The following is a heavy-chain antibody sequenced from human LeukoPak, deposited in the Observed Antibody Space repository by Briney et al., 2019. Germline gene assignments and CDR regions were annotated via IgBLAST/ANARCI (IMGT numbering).Heavy chain of an antibody. D-gene: IGHD3-9*01. CDR3: ARSLRYFDWLPNEGFDY. CDR1: GYSFTTFW. J-gene: IGHJ4*02. CDR2: IYPGDYET. Sequence: GESRKISCKGSGYSFTTFWIGWVRQIPGKGLEWMGIIYPGDYETRYSSSFQGQVTISADKSISNAYLQWSSLKASDTDMYYCARSLRYFDWLPNEGFDYWGQGTLVTVSS. V-gene: IGHV5-51*01.